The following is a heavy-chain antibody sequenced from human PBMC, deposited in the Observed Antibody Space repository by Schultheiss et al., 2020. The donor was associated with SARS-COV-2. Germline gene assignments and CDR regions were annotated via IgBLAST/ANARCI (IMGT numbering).Heavy chain of an antibody. V-gene: IGHV1-18*01. CDR1: GYTFRSYG. CDR3: ARDAPYGSGSRLCNWFDP. J-gene: IGHJ5*02. Sequence: ASVKVSCKASGYTFRSYGISWVRQAPGQGLEWMGRISTYHGNTNYAQKLQGRVTMTTDTSTSTAYMELSRLRSDDTAVYYCARDAPYGSGSRLCNWFDPWGQGTLVTVSS. D-gene: IGHD3-10*01. CDR2: ISTYHGNT.